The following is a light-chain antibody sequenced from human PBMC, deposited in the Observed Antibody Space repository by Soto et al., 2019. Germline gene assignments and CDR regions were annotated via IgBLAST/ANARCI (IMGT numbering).Light chain of an antibody. CDR1: QSVSSK. CDR2: GAS. CDR3: QQYGSSWT. Sequence: EIVLTQSPGTLSLSPWERATLSCRASQSVSSKLAWYQQKPGQAPRLLIYGASIRATGIPARFSGSGSGTENTLTISRLEPEDFAVYYCQQYGSSWTFGQGTKVDIK. J-gene: IGKJ1*01. V-gene: IGKV3-20*01.